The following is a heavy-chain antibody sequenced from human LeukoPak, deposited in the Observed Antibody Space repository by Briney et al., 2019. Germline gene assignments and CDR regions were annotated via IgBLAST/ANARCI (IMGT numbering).Heavy chain of an antibody. J-gene: IGHJ3*02. CDR1: GYTFTGYY. CDR3: ARDGSFEVANGDAFDI. D-gene: IGHD3-3*01. CDR2: INPNSGGT. Sequence: ASVKASCKASGYTFTGYYMHWVRQAPGQGLEWMGWINPNSGGTNYAQKFQGRVTMTRDTSISTAYMELSRLRYDDTAVFYCARDGSFEVANGDAFDIWGQGTMVTVSS. V-gene: IGHV1-2*02.